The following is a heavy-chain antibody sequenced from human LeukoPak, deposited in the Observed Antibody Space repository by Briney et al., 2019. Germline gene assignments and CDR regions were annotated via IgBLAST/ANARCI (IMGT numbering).Heavy chain of an antibody. J-gene: IGHJ4*02. Sequence: GASVKVSCKASGYTFTAYYLHWVRQAPGQGLEWMGWINPKNGGPNYGQKFQGRVTMTMDASISTAYMELSRLRSDDTAVYYCATSYYDNSRYYCDYWGQGTLVTVSS. CDR1: GYTFTAYY. CDR3: ATSYYDNSRYYCDY. CDR2: INPKNGGP. V-gene: IGHV1-2*02. D-gene: IGHD3-22*01.